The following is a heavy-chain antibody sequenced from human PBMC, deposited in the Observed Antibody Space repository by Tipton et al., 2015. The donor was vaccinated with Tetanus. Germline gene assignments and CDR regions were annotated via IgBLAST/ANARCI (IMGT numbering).Heavy chain of an antibody. CDR2: ISSTSSYI. V-gene: IGHV3-21*06. CDR1: GFIFSSYS. Sequence: SLRLSCEVSGFIFSSYSMNWVRQAPGKGLEWVASISSTSSYIYYAESLKGRFTISRDNAKNSLSLQMNNVRAEDTAVYYCASGSALDFWGQGTLVTVSS. CDR3: ASGSALDF. D-gene: IGHD6-25*01. J-gene: IGHJ4*02.